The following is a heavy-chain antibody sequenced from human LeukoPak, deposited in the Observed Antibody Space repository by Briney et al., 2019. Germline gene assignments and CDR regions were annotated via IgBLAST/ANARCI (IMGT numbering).Heavy chain of an antibody. CDR1: GYIFTSYF. D-gene: IGHD6-25*01. CDR2: VNTNTGNP. V-gene: IGHV7-4-1*02. CDR3: ARGESSGNNWFDP. Sequence: GASVKVSCKASGYIFTSYFMNWVRQAPGQGLEWMGWVNTNTGNPTYAQGFTGRFVFSLDTSVSTAYLQISSLKAEDTAVYYCARGESSGNNWFDPWGQGTLVTVSS. J-gene: IGHJ5*02.